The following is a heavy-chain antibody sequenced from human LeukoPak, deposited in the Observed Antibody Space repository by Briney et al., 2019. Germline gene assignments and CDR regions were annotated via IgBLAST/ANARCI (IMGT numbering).Heavy chain of an antibody. D-gene: IGHD1-26*01. V-gene: IGHV4-61*01. Sequence: SETLSLTCTVSGGSVSSGSYYWSWIRQPPGKGLEWIGYIYYSGSTNYNPSLKSRVTISVDTSKNQFSLKLSSVTAADTAVYYCARVLSGSYCDYWGQGTLATVSS. J-gene: IGHJ4*02. CDR3: ARVLSGSYCDY. CDR2: IYYSGST. CDR1: GGSVSSGSYY.